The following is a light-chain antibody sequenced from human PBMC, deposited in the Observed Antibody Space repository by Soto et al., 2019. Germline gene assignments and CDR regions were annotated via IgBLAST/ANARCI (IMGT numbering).Light chain of an antibody. CDR1: QTICNW. V-gene: IGKV1-5*01. Sequence: DIQVTQSPSTLSASVGGRVTITCRASQTICNWLAWYQQKPGKAPMLLIYDAAKLESGVPSRFSGSGSGTEFTLTISSLQPDDFGTYYCQQYNSYAFTFGPGTKVDIK. CDR2: DAA. CDR3: QQYNSYAFT. J-gene: IGKJ3*01.